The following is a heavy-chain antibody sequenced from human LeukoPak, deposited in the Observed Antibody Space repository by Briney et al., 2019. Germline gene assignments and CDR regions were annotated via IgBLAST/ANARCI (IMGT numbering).Heavy chain of an antibody. CDR1: GLTFSSYA. D-gene: IGHD6-19*01. CDR3: ARGISGWLVPSDAFDI. CDR2: ISGSGGST. Sequence: PGGSLRLSCAASGLTFSSYAMSWVRQAPGKGVEGVSAISGSGGSTYYADSVKGGFTISRDNSKNTLYLQMNSLRADDTAVYYCARGISGWLVPSDAFDIWGQGTMVTVSS. V-gene: IGHV3-23*01. J-gene: IGHJ3*02.